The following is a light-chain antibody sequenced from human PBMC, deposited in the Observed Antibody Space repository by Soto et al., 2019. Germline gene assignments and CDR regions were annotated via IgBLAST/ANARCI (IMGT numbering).Light chain of an antibody. J-gene: IGKJ1*01. CDR1: QSIDKW. CDR2: KAS. CDR3: QQYNRFSWT. V-gene: IGKV1-5*03. Sequence: IQMTQSPSTLSASVGDRVTITCRASQSIDKWLAWYQQKPGKAPKLLIYKASILQSGVPSRFSGSGSGTEFTLTISSLQPDDVASYFCQQYNRFSWTFGQGTKVEIK.